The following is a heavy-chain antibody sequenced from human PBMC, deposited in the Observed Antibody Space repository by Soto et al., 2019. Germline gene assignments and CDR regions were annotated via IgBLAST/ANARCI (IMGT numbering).Heavy chain of an antibody. CDR1: GFTFSSYG. CDR2: ISYDGSNK. CDR3: AKDNYGDYLNYYYYGMDV. D-gene: IGHD4-17*01. V-gene: IGHV3-30*18. J-gene: IGHJ6*02. Sequence: GGSLRLSCAASGFTFSSYGMHWVRQAPGKGLEWVAVISYDGSNKYYADSVKGRFTISRDNSKNTLYLQMNSLRAEDTAVYYCAKDNYGDYLNYYYYGMDVWGQGTTVTVSS.